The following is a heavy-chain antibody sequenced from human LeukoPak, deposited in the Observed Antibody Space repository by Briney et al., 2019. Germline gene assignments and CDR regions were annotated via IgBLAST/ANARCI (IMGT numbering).Heavy chain of an antibody. J-gene: IGHJ4*02. CDR2: IKRDGSEK. CDR3: ARAGGSGYDDY. CDR1: GFTFSNYW. D-gene: IGHD5-12*01. Sequence: GGSLRLSCAASGFTFSNYWMSWDRQAPGKGLEWVANIKRDGSEKYYADSVKGRFTISRDNAKNSLYLQMNSLRAEDTAIYYCARAGGSGYDDYWGQGALVTVSS. V-gene: IGHV3-7*01.